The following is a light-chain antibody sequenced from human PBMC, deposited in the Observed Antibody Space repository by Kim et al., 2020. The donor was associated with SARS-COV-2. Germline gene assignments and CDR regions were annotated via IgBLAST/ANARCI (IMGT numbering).Light chain of an antibody. CDR3: QVWDGVTDHVV. Sequence: SYELTQPPSVSVAPGETARITCGETSIGSRLVHWYQQTPGQAPVLVVYDSSDGPSGIPERFSGSNSGNTATLTISRVEAGDEADYYCQVWDGVTDHVVFGGGTQLTVL. V-gene: IGLV3-21*02. CDR1: SIGSRL. CDR2: DSS. J-gene: IGLJ2*01.